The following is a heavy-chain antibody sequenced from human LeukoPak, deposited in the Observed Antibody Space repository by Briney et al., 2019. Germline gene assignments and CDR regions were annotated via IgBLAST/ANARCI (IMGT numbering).Heavy chain of an antibody. CDR1: GYTFTNYW. Sequence: GESLQISCKGSGYTFTNYWIAWVRQLPGKGLEWMGIIYPGDSDTRYSPSFQGQVTISADKSVSTAYLQWSSLKASDTAMYYCARRPTLGSGEDYWGQGTLVTVSS. CDR2: IYPGDSDT. J-gene: IGHJ4*02. CDR3: ARRPTLGSGEDY. V-gene: IGHV5-51*01. D-gene: IGHD3-10*01.